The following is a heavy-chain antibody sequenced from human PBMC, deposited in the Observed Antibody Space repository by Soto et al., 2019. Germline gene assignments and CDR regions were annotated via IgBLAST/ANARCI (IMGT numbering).Heavy chain of an antibody. CDR2: IIPIFTRT. D-gene: IGHD2-15*01. CDR3: ARDVVRSTAGDS. V-gene: IGHV1-69*01. CDR1: GGTFSTSS. J-gene: IGHJ4*02. Sequence: QLQLVQSGTEVTEPGSSVKVSCKASGGTFSTSSFVWVRQGPGQGLEWIGGIIPIFTRTNFAQKFQGRVTFSADESTRTTYMELRSLTSEDTAIYYCARDVVRSTAGDSWGQGTLVTVSS.